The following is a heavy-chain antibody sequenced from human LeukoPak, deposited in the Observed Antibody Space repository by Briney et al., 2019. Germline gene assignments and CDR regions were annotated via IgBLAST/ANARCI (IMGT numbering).Heavy chain of an antibody. CDR2: IYTSGRT. Sequence: PSETLSLTCTVSGGSISSGSYYWSLIRQPAGKGLEWIGRIYTSGRTNYNPSLKSRLTISVDTPKNQFSLKLSSVTAADTAVYYCATTQWELHGGFDYWGQGNLVTVSS. CDR3: ATTQWELHGGFDY. J-gene: IGHJ4*02. V-gene: IGHV4-61*02. CDR1: GGSISSGSYY. D-gene: IGHD1-26*01.